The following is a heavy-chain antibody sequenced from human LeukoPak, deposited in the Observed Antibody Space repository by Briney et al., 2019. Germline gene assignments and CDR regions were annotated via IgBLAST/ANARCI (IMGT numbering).Heavy chain of an antibody. CDR2: INPSGGST. CDR3: ARDSLYGVVDY. Sequence: ASVKVSCKTSGYTFTSYYIHWVRQAPGQGLEWMGIINPSGGSTSYAQKFQGRVTMTRDTSTSTVYMYLSGLRSEDTAVYYCARDSLYGVVDYWGQGTLVTVSS. V-gene: IGHV1-46*01. CDR1: GYTFTSYY. D-gene: IGHD4-17*01. J-gene: IGHJ4*02.